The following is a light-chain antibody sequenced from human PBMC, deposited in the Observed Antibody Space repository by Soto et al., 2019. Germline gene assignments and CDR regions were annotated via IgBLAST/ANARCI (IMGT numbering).Light chain of an antibody. CDR3: QQYYGLPPLT. Sequence: DVQMTQSPSSLSASVGDRVTITCRASQSIKKSLNWYQQKPGKAPKLLIFAASNLQSGVPSRFSGSGSGTDFSFIITSLQREDLATYYCQQYYGLPPLTFGQGTRLEIK. CDR2: AAS. J-gene: IGKJ5*01. V-gene: IGKV1-33*01. CDR1: QSIKKS.